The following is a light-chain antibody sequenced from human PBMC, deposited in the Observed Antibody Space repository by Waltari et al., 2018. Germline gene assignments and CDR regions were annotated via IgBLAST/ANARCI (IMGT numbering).Light chain of an antibody. V-gene: IGKV1-NL1*01. Sequence: DIQMTQSPSSLSASVGDRVPITCRASQGINNSLVWYQQKPGKAPRLLLYAASRLEGGVPSRFSGSGSGTDYTLTISSLQPEDFATYYCQQYYSAGTFGQGTKVEIK. CDR1: QGINNS. CDR3: QQYYSAGT. CDR2: AAS. J-gene: IGKJ1*01.